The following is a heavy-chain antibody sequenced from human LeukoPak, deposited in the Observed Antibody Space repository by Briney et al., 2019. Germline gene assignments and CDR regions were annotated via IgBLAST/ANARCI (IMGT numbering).Heavy chain of an antibody. CDR1: GFTFSSYE. J-gene: IGHJ4*02. D-gene: IGHD3-10*01. Sequence: GGSLRLSCAASGFTFSSYEMNWVRQAPGKGLEWVSYISSSGSTIYYADSVKGRFTISRDNAKNSLYLQMNSLRAEDTAVYYCARDRGSMGSYYNFDYWGQGTLVTVSS. V-gene: IGHV3-48*03. CDR2: ISSSGSTI. CDR3: ARDRGSMGSYYNFDY.